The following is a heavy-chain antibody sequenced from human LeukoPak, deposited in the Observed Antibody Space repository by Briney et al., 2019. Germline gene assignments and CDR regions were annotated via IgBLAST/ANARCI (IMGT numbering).Heavy chain of an antibody. CDR2: TYYRTKWYN. V-gene: IGHV6-1*01. CDR1: GDSVSSNSAA. Sequence: SQTLSLTCAISGDSVSSNSAAWIWMRQSPARGLEWLGRTYYRTKWYNDYAVSVKSRLNVSLDTSKNQFSLQVNSVTPEDTAVYYRARGYSGPMGDYSSGMDVWGQGTTVTVSS. CDR3: ARGYSGPMGDYSSGMDV. J-gene: IGHJ6*02. D-gene: IGHD5-12*01.